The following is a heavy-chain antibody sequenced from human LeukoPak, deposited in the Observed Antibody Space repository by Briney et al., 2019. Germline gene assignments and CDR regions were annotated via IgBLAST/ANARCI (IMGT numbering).Heavy chain of an antibody. Sequence: SETLSLTCAVSGYSISSDYYWGWIRQPPGRGLEWIGNIYHSGSTYYSPSLKSRVTISVDTSKNQFSLKLSSVTAADTAVYYCARLDCSSTSCYGGYNWFDPWGQGTLVTVSS. CDR1: GYSISSDYY. CDR3: ARLDCSSTSCYGGYNWFDP. V-gene: IGHV4-38-2*01. CDR2: IYHSGST. D-gene: IGHD2-2*01. J-gene: IGHJ5*02.